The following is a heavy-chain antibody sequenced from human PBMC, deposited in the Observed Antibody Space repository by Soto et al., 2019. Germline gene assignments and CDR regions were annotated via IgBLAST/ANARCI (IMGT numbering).Heavy chain of an antibody. Sequence: GGSLRLSCAASGFKFSSYGMNWVRQAPGKGLEWVSGLSSGGGSTFYVDSVRGRFTISRDNSENMVYLQMDSLRGEDTAVYYCAKSPAGDLARGFDLWGQGTLVTVSS. CDR3: AKSPAGDLARGFDL. V-gene: IGHV3-23*01. J-gene: IGHJ5*02. D-gene: IGHD3-10*01. CDR1: GFKFSSYG. CDR2: LSSGGGST.